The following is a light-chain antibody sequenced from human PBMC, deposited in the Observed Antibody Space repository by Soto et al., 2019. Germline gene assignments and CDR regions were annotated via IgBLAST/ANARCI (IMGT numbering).Light chain of an antibody. Sequence: QSVLTQPPSASGSPGQSVTISCTGTSSDVGGYNYVSWYQQHPGKAPKLMIYEVTKRPSGVPDRFSGSKSGNTASLTVSGLQAEDEADYYCSSYTSGRDVYVFGGGTKLTVL. J-gene: IGLJ1*01. CDR2: EVT. CDR3: SSYTSGRDVYV. CDR1: SSDVGGYNY. V-gene: IGLV2-8*01.